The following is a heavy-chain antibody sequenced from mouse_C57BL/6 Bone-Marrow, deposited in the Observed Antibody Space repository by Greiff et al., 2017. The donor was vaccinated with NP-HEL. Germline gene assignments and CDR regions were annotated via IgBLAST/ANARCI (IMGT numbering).Heavy chain of an antibody. D-gene: IGHD1-1*01. CDR3: ARSLYYYGSSLFAY. CDR2: IYPGSGST. V-gene: IGHV1-55*01. J-gene: IGHJ3*01. CDR1: GYTFTSYW. Sequence: QVQLQQPGAELVKPGASVKMSCKASGYTFTSYWITWVKQSPGQGLEWIGGIYPGSGSTNYNEKFKSKATLTVDTSSSTAYMQLSSLTSEDSAVYYCARSLYYYGSSLFAYWGQGPLVTVAA.